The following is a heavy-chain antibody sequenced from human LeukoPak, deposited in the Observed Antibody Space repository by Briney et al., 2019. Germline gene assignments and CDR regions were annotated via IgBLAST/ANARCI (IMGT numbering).Heavy chain of an antibody. V-gene: IGHV4-59*01. J-gene: IGHJ4*02. D-gene: IGHD2-2*01. Sequence: SETLSLTCTVSGGSISSYYWSWIRQPPGKGLEWIGYIYYSGSTNYNPSLKSRVTISVDTSKNQFSLKLSSVTAADTAVYYCASFLWYQYYFGYWGQGTLVTVSS. CDR3: ASFLWYQYYFGY. CDR2: IYYSGST. CDR1: GGSISSYY.